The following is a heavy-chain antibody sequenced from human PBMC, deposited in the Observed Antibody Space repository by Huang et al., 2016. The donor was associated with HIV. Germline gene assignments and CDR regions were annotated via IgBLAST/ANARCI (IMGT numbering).Heavy chain of an antibody. CDR3: ARGKYDVLTGWDDTYYFDH. CDR1: GFTFSAFS. CDR2: IRIDNGLT. J-gene: IGHJ4*02. V-gene: IGHV3-48*01. Sequence: EVQLVESGGRLVRLGGSLRLACAASGFTFSAFSMNWIRQAPGKGLEWSSYIRIDNGLTFYADSVKGRFTISRDTAKNALYLQMNSLRADDTALYFCARGKYDVLTGWDDTYYFDHWGQGTLVTVSS. D-gene: IGHD3-9*01.